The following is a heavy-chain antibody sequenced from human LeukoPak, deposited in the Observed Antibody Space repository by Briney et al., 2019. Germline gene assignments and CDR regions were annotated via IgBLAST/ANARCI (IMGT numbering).Heavy chain of an antibody. CDR1: GFTFSNYA. Sequence: PGGSLRLSCATSGFTFSNYAMSWVRQAPGKGLERVSVISGSGVSTYYADSVKGRFIISRDNSKNTVFLQMNSLRAEDSAVYYCAKDDTHDPKSGDYDAWGQGTLVTVSS. J-gene: IGHJ5*02. CDR2: ISGSGVST. V-gene: IGHV3-23*01. D-gene: IGHD4-17*01. CDR3: AKDDTHDPKSGDYDA.